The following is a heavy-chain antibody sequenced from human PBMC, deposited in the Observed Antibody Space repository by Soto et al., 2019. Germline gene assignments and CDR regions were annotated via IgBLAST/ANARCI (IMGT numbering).Heavy chain of an antibody. CDR2: INPSGGST. V-gene: IGHV1-46*01. CDR1: GYTFTSYY. D-gene: IGHD5-12*01. CDR3: ARDYGDGYNPYPLFDY. Sequence: ASVKVSCKASGYTFTSYYMHWVRQAPGQGLEWMGIINPSGGSTSYAQKFQGRVTMTRDTSTSTVYMELSSLRSEDTAVYYCARDYGDGYNPYPLFDYWGQGTLVTVSS. J-gene: IGHJ4*02.